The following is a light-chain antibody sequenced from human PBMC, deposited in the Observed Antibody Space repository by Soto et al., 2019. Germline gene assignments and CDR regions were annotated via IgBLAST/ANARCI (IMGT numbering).Light chain of an antibody. CDR3: HQYGAPPRT. Sequence: EIVLTQSPGTLALSPWERATLSCGASQSVPINSVSWYQQKAGQAPRLLIYGASSRVTGIPDRFSGSGSGTEFSFTISRLDPEDFAIYYCHQYGAPPRTFGQGTKVDIK. V-gene: IGKV3-20*01. CDR2: GAS. CDR1: QSVPINS. J-gene: IGKJ1*01.